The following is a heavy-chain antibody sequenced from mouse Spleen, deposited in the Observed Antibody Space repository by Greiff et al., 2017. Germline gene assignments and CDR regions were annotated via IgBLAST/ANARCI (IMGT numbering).Heavy chain of an antibody. J-gene: IGHJ2*01. CDR1: GFSLTSYE. Sequence: VMLVESGPGLVAPSQSLFITCTVSGFSLTSYEINWVRQSPGKGLEWLGVIWRGGSTDYNAAFMSRLSITKDNSKSQVFFKMNSLQADDTAIYYCARGLLGDYWGQGTTLTVSS. V-gene: IGHV2-5*01. D-gene: IGHD3-3*01. CDR3: ARGLLGDY. CDR2: IWRGGST.